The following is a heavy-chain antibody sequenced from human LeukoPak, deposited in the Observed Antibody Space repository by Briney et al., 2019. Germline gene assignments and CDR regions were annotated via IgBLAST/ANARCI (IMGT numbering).Heavy chain of an antibody. Sequence: PSETLSLTCTVSGGSISSYYWSWIRQPPGKGLEWIGYIYYSGSTNYNPSLKSRVTISVDTSKNQFSLKLSSVTAADTAVYYCARAAAGIDYYYYYYMDVWGKGTTVTVSS. CDR1: GGSISSYY. V-gene: IGHV4-59*01. J-gene: IGHJ6*03. CDR3: ARAAAGIDYYYYYYMDV. CDR2: IYYSGST. D-gene: IGHD6-13*01.